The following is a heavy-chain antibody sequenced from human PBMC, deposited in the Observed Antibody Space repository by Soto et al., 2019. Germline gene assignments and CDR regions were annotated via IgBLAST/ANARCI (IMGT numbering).Heavy chain of an antibody. CDR2: IAPDGSQI. J-gene: IGHJ5*02. CDR1: GFGFGGKT. D-gene: IGHD2-2*02. V-gene: IGHV3-30-3*01. CDR3: ATDIHATWLLNS. Sequence: GGSLRLSCAASGFGFGGKTMYWVRQAPGRGLEWVALIAPDGSQIYYADSMKGRFTISRDNSKNTLYLQMDSLRAEDTSLYLCATDIHATWLLNSWGQGTLVTVSS.